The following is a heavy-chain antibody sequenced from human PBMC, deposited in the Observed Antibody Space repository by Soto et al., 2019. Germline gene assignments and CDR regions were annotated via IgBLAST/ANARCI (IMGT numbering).Heavy chain of an antibody. D-gene: IGHD6-13*01. J-gene: IGHJ5*02. V-gene: IGHV3-30*07. Sequence: DSLKGRFTISRDNSKNTLYLQMNSLRAEDTAVYYCARGLGIAANWFDPWGQGTLVTVSS. CDR3: ARGLGIAANWFDP.